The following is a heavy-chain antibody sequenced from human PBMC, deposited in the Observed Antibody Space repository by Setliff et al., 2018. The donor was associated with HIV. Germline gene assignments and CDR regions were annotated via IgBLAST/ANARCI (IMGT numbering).Heavy chain of an antibody. D-gene: IGHD3-22*01. Sequence: PGGSLRLSCAGSGFTFNKARMTWVRQAPGKGLEWVGRIKTEAEGYATAYAASVKGRFTISRDDSKNTAYLQMNSLKTEDTAIYYCTRPQYIYDNSDSDNWGQGALVTVSS. CDR1: GFTFNKAR. V-gene: IGHV3-73*01. CDR2: IKTEAEGYAT. CDR3: TRPQYIYDNSDSDN. J-gene: IGHJ4*02.